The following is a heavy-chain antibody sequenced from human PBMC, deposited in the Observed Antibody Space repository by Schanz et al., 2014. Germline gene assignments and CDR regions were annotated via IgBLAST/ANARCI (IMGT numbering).Heavy chain of an antibody. D-gene: IGHD4-17*01. J-gene: IGHJ3*02. CDR1: GFTFSSYS. Sequence: EVQLVESGGGLVQPGGSLRLSCAASGFTFSSYSMNWVRQAPGKGLEWVSGISGSGASTYYADSVKGRFTISRDNAKNTLYLQMNTLRAEDTAVYYCARKMKLGVYGGKGHDSLDIWGQGTMVTVSS. V-gene: IGHV3-23*04. CDR3: ARKMKLGVYGGKGHDSLDI. CDR2: ISGSGAST.